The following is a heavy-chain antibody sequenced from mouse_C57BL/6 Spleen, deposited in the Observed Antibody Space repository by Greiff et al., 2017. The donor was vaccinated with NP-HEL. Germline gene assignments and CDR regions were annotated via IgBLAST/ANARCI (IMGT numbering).Heavy chain of an antibody. J-gene: IGHJ1*03. Sequence: EVKLMESGGGLVKPGGSLKLSCAASGFTFSSYAMSWVRQTPEKRLEWVATISDGGSYTYYPDNVKGRFTISRDNAKNNLYLQMSHLKSEDTAMYYCARDGYDPEGGYFDVWGTGTTVTVSS. CDR3: ARDGYDPEGGYFDV. CDR1: GFTFSSYA. CDR2: ISDGGSYT. D-gene: IGHD2-3*01. V-gene: IGHV5-4*01.